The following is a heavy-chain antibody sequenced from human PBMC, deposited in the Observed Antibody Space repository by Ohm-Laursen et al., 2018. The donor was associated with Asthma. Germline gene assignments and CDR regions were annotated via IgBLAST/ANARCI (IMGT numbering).Heavy chain of an antibody. D-gene: IGHD3-10*01. CDR2: ISGSSRYI. V-gene: IGHV3-21*04. CDR3: AILGSGSYYNPDYGMDV. Sequence: SLRLSCTASGFPFSAYTMTWVRQAPGKGLEWVSSISGSSRYIYYTDSVKDRFTISRDNAKRSLYLQMNSLRAEDTAVYYCAILGSGSYYNPDYGMDVWGQGTTVTVSS. CDR1: GFPFSAYT. J-gene: IGHJ6*02.